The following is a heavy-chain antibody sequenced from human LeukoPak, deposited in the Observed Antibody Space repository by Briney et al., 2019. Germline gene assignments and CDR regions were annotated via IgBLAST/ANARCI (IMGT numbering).Heavy chain of an antibody. CDR1: GYTFTSYY. V-gene: IGHV1-2*06. D-gene: IGHD3-10*01. CDR2: INPNSGGT. J-gene: IGHJ4*02. CDR3: ARRSAPNYNDY. Sequence: ASVEVSCKASGYTFTSYYMHWVRQAPGQGLEWIGRINPNSGGTNYAQKFQGRVTMTRDTSISTAYMELSRLRSDDTAVYYCARRSAPNYNDYWGQGTLVTVSS.